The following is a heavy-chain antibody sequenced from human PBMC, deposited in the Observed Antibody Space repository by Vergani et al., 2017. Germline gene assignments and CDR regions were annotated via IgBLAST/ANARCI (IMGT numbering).Heavy chain of an antibody. J-gene: IGHJ5*02. CDR3: AGHSTVEWLVKLGWIDP. Sequence: QSQLVQSGDEVKKPGASVKVSCKTSGYSFINYGISWVRQAPGQGLEWLGWVSPYNGNTNYGQKIQGRVTMTTDTSTRTAYMQLRSLTFDDTDVYYCAGHSTVEWLVKLGWIDPWGQGILVTVSS. V-gene: IGHV1-18*01. CDR1: GYSFINYG. D-gene: IGHD6-19*01. CDR2: VSPYNGNT.